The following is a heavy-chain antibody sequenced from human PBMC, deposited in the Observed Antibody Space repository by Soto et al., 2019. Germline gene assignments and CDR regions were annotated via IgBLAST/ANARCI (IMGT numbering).Heavy chain of an antibody. CDR1: GFTFTNYG. V-gene: IGHV3-33*01. J-gene: IGHJ4*02. CDR2: IWSDGNNR. CDR3: ARDSIRVPADFDY. Sequence: QVQLVESGGGVVQPGRSLRLSCAASGFTFTNYGFHWVRHAPGKGLEWVAAIWSDGNNRYNGGAVEGRFTISKDNSKNMLYLQMNDLRVEDTALYYCARDSIRVPADFDYWGQGTLVTVSS. D-gene: IGHD1-20*01.